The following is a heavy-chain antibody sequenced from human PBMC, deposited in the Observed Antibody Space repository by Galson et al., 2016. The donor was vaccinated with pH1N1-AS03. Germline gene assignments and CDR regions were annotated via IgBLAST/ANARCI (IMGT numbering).Heavy chain of an antibody. V-gene: IGHV1-2*06. Sequence: SVKVSCKASGYSFSDYYIHWVRQAPGLGLGWMGRFNPSTGSTKYAQPFLGRFTMTRDQSIRTASLELSRLTSYDTAEYYCSRQPSFEDTSGLPDAFDIWGKGTMVTVSS. CDR1: GYSFSDYY. J-gene: IGHJ3*02. CDR3: SRQPSFEDTSGLPDAFDI. CDR2: FNPSTGST. D-gene: IGHD3-22*01.